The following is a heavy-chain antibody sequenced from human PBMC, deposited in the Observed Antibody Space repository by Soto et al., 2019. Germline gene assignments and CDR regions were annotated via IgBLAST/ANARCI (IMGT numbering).Heavy chain of an antibody. CDR2: ISWNSGSI. J-gene: IGHJ4*02. D-gene: IGHD2-15*01. CDR3: AKDMGDCSGGSCAIGAHY. CDR1: GFTFDDYA. V-gene: IGHV3-9*01. Sequence: EVQLVESGGGLVQPGRSLRLSCAASGFTFDDYAMHWVRQAPGKGLERVSGISWNSGSIGYADSVKGRFTISRDNAKNSLYLQMNSLRAEDTALYYCAKDMGDCSGGSCAIGAHYWGQGTLVTVSS.